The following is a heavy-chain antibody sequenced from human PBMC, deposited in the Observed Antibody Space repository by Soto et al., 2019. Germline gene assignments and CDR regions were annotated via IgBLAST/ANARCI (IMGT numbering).Heavy chain of an antibody. D-gene: IGHD3-10*01. CDR3: ARAPFYGSGSDFDY. J-gene: IGHJ4*02. V-gene: IGHV4-34*01. CDR1: GGSFSGYY. CDR2: INHSGST. Sequence: SETLSLTCAVYGGSFSGYYWSWIRQPPGKGLEWIGEINHSGSTNYNPSLKSRVTISVDTSKNQFSLKLSSVTAADTAVYYCARAPFYGSGSDFDYWGQGTLVT.